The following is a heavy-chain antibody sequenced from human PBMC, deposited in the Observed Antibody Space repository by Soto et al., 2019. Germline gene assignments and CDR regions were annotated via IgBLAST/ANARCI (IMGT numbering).Heavy chain of an antibody. J-gene: IGHJ2*01. CDR1: GGTFSSHT. V-gene: IGHV1-69*08. CDR3: ARPDFGDYWYFDL. Sequence: QDQLVQSGAEVKKPGSSVKVSCKASGGTFSSHTFSWVRQAPGQGLAWMGRIIPALGTATYAQKFQGRVTITADESANTVYMELNSLRSEDTAVYYCARPDFGDYWYFDLWGRGTLVTVSS. D-gene: IGHD4-17*01. CDR2: IIPALGTA.